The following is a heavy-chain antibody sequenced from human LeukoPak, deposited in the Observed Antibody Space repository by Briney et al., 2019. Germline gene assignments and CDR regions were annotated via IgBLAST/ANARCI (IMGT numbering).Heavy chain of an antibody. Sequence: PGGSLRLSCAASGFTFDDYAMHWVRQAPGKGLEWVSGISWNSGSIGYADSVKGRFTISRDNAKNSLYLQMNSLRAEDTALYYCAKGRHIVVVTAGAFDYWGQGTLVTVSS. CDR3: AKGRHIVVVTAGAFDY. CDR2: ISWNSGSI. V-gene: IGHV3-9*01. CDR1: GFTFDDYA. J-gene: IGHJ4*02. D-gene: IGHD2-21*02.